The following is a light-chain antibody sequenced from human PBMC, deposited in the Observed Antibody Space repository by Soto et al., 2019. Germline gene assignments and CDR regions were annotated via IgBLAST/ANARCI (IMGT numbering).Light chain of an antibody. V-gene: IGLV2-8*01. CDR3: SSYAGSNNYV. CDR1: GSDVGGYNY. Sequence: QSALTQPPSAPGSPGQSGPISCTGTGSDVGGYNYVSWYQQHPGKAPKLMIYEVSKRPSGVPDRFSGSKSGNTASLTVSGLQAEDEADYYCSSYAGSNNYVFGTGTKVTVL. CDR2: EVS. J-gene: IGLJ1*01.